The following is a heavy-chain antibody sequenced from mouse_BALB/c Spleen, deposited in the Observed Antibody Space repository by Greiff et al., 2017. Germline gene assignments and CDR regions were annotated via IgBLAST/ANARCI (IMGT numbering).Heavy chain of an antibody. CDR3: ARNWDYGSSYYYYAMDY. D-gene: IGHD1-1*01. J-gene: IGHJ4*01. CDR1: GFTFSSYG. V-gene: IGHV5-6*02. CDR2: ISSGGSYT. Sequence: DVKLVESGGDLVKPGGSLKLSCAASGFTFSSYGMSWVRQTPDKRLEWVATISSGGSYTYYPDSVKGRFTISRDNAKNTLYLQMSSLKSEDTAMYYCARNWDYGSSYYYYAMDYWGQGTSVTVTS.